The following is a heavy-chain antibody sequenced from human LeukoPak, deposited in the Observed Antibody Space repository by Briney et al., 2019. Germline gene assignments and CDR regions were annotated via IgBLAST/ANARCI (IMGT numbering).Heavy chain of an antibody. CDR3: ARGTGGYSGYGRPFDY. CDR2: INHSGST. CDR1: GGSFSGYY. J-gene: IGHJ4*02. D-gene: IGHD5-12*01. Sequence: SETLSLTCAVYGGSFSGYYWSWIRQPPGKGLEWIGEINHSGSTNYNPSPKSRVTISVDTSKNQFSLKLSSVTAADTAVYYCARGTGGYSGYGRPFDYWGQGTLVTVSS. V-gene: IGHV4-34*01.